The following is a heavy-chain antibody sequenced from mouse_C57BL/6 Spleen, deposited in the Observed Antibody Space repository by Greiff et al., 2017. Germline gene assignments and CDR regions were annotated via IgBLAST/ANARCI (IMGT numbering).Heavy chain of an antibody. J-gene: IGHJ2*01. Sequence: QVQLQQPGAELVRPGSSVKLSCKASGYTFTSYWMDWVKQRPGQGLEWIGNIYPSDSETHYNQKFKDKATLTVDKSSSTAYMQLSSLTSEDSAVYYCARVYGSYFDCWGQGTTLTVSS. V-gene: IGHV1-61*01. D-gene: IGHD1-1*01. CDR1: GYTFTSYW. CDR2: IYPSDSET. CDR3: ARVYGSYFDC.